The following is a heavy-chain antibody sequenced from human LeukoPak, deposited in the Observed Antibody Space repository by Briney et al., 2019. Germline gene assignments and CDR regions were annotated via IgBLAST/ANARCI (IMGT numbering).Heavy chain of an antibody. CDR2: ISSSSSYI. D-gene: IGHD6-6*01. CDR3: ARDRLAARPPSELFDP. Sequence: GGSLRLSCAASGFTFSSYSMNWVRQAPGKGLEWVSSISSSSSYIYYADSVKGRFTISRDNAKNSLYLQMNSLRAEDTAVYYCARDRLAARPPSELFDPWGQGTLVTVSS. CDR1: GFTFSSYS. V-gene: IGHV3-21*01. J-gene: IGHJ5*02.